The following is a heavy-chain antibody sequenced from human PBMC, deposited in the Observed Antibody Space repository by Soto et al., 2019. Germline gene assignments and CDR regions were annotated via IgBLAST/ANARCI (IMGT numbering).Heavy chain of an antibody. CDR2: IYYSGST. CDR1: GGSISSGDYY. D-gene: IGHD4-17*01. CDR3: ARSPDYGDYSPVDY. J-gene: IGHJ4*02. V-gene: IGHV4-30-4*01. Sequence: QVQLQESGPGLVKPSQTLSLTCTVSGGSISSGDYYWSWIRQPPGKGLEWIGYIYYSGSTYYNPSRKTRVTMSVDTSKNQFSLKRSSVTAADTAVYYCARSPDYGDYSPVDYWGQGTLVTVSS.